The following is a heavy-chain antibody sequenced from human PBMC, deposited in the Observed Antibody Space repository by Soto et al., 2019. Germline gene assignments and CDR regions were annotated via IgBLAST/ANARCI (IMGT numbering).Heavy chain of an antibody. CDR2: ISYDGSNK. J-gene: IGHJ6*02. CDR1: GFTFSSYA. CDR3: ARDARGVLDV. V-gene: IGHV3-30-3*01. D-gene: IGHD6-6*01. Sequence: ESGGGVVQPGRSLRLSCAASGFTFSSYAMHWVRQAPGKGLEWVAVISYDGSNKYYADSVKGRFTISRDNSKNTLYLQMNSLRAEDTAVYYCARDARGVLDVWGQGTTVTVSS.